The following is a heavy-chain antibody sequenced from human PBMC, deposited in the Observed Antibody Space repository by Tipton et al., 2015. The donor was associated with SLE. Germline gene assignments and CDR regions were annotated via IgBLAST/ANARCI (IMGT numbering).Heavy chain of an antibody. J-gene: IGHJ6*02. Sequence: SLRLSCAASGFTFSTYAMHWVRQAPGKGLEWVSVIRYDGTNEYYADSVRGRFIISRDNSKNTLYLQMNGLRAEDTAVYYCAKARVVVNANDAMDVWGQGTTVTVPS. V-gene: IGHV3-30*02. CDR2: IRYDGTNE. CDR1: GFTFSTYA. D-gene: IGHD2-15*01. CDR3: AKARVVVNANDAMDV.